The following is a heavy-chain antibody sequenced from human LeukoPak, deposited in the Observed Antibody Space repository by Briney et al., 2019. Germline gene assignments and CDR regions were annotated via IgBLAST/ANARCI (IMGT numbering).Heavy chain of an antibody. CDR2: IWFDGIRK. V-gene: IGHV3-33*01. CDR1: GFTFSNYG. D-gene: IGHD3-22*01. Sequence: GRSLRLSCAASGFTFSNYGMHWVRQVPGKGLEWVAAIWFDGIRKYYADSVKGRLTISRDNSKNTLYLQMNCLRAEDTAVYYCARDLEDSSPFGAFDMWGQGTMVTVSS. J-gene: IGHJ3*02. CDR3: ARDLEDSSPFGAFDM.